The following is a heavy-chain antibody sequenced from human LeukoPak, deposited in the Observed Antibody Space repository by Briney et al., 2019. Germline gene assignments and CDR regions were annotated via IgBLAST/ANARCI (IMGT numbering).Heavy chain of an antibody. Sequence: GASVKVSCKASGYTFTGYYMHWVRQAPGQGLEWMGRINPNSGGTNYAQKFQGRVTMTRDTSISTAYMELSRLRSDDTAVYYCARDRHYYGSGSYDYCGQGTLVTVSS. CDR3: ARDRHYYGSGSYDY. V-gene: IGHV1-2*06. CDR1: GYTFTGYY. CDR2: INPNSGGT. D-gene: IGHD3-10*01. J-gene: IGHJ4*02.